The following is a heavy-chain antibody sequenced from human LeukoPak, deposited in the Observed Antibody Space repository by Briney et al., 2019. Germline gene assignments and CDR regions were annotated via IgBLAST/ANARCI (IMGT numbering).Heavy chain of an antibody. CDR2: IYYSGST. J-gene: IGHJ4*02. CDR1: GGSISSYY. CDR3: ARVGDSRPKYYFDY. V-gene: IGHV4-59*01. Sequence: PSETLSLTCTVSGGSISSYYWSWIRQPPGKGLEWIGYIYYSGSTNYNPSLKSRVTISVDTSKNQFSLKLSSVIAADTAVYYCARVGDSRPKYYFDYWGQGTLVTVSS. D-gene: IGHD3-16*01.